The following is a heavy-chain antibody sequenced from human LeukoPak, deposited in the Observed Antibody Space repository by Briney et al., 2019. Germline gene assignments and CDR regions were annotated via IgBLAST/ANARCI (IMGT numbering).Heavy chain of an antibody. J-gene: IGHJ3*02. D-gene: IGHD3-3*01. CDR3: ARDHRYYDFWSGYYLDAFDI. CDR2: IYYSGST. CDR1: GGSISSYY. V-gene: IGHV4-59*01. Sequence: PSETLSLTCTVSGGSISSYYWSWIRQPPGKGLEWIGYIYYSGSTNYNPSLKSRVTISVDTSKNQFSLKLSSVTAADTAVYYCARDHRYYDFWSGYYLDAFDIWGQGTMVTVSS.